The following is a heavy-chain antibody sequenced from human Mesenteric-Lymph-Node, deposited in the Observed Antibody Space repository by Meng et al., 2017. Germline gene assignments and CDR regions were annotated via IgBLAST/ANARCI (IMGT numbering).Heavy chain of an antibody. Sequence: GESLKISCAASGFSFSTYWMHWVRQGPGKGLEFVSRMNSDGRSISYADSVKGRFTISRDNAKNSLYLQMNSLRAEDTALYYCAKDRASGDYGDFDDAFDIWGQGTMVTVSS. D-gene: IGHD4-17*01. V-gene: IGHV3-74*01. CDR1: GFSFSTYW. CDR2: MNSDGRSI. CDR3: AKDRASGDYGDFDDAFDI. J-gene: IGHJ3*02.